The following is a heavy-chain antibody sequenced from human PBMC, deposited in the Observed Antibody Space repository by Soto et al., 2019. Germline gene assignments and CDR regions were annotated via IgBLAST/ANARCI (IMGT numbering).Heavy chain of an antibody. Sequence: PSQTLSLTFAIAGDSLSSNRAALNWIRPSPSRGLEFLGRTYYRSKWYYDYTKSVRSRIIINPDTSKNQVSLHLISVTPEYTAVHSCGRDPQSCSITTFPNDVFDFWGQGTMVPV. CDR1: GDSLSSNRAA. CDR3: GRDPQSCSITTFPNDVFDF. CDR2: TYYRSKWYY. D-gene: IGHD2-2*01. V-gene: IGHV6-1*01. J-gene: IGHJ3*01.